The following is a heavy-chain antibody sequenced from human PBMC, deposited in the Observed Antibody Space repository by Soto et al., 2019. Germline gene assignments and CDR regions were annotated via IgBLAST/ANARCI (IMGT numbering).Heavy chain of an antibody. CDR1: GGAVSSGTYY. Sequence: LSLTCTVSGGAVSSGTYYWSWIRQPPGKGLEWIGHIYFTGSTNYNPSLKSRVTMSLDTSRNQFSLKLSSVTAADTAVYYCTRGPPRVQWFDPWGLGTLVTVSS. CDR2: IYFTGST. V-gene: IGHV4-61*01. CDR3: TRGPPRVQWFDP. J-gene: IGHJ5*02.